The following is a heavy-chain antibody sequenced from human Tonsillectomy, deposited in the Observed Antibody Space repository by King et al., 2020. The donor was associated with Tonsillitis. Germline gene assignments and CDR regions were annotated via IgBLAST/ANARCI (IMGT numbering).Heavy chain of an antibody. V-gene: IGHV4-34*01. D-gene: IGHD3-22*01. CDR2: INHSGST. J-gene: IGHJ1*01. CDR3: AGEVVITTGEYFQQ. Sequence: IRQPPGQGLEWIGEINHSGSTNYNPSLKSRVSISVDTSKNPFSLKLSSVPSADTAVYYCAGEVVITTGEYFQQCGQGTLVTVYS.